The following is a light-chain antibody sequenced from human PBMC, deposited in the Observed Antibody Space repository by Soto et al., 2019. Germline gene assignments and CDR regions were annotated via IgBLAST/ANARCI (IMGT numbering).Light chain of an antibody. CDR2: GIS. Sequence: EIVMTQSPATLSVSPGERATLSCRASQGVSSNLAWYQQKPGQVPRRLIYGISTRATGIPARFSGGGSGTEFTLTISSLQSEDFAVYYCQQYNDWPLTFGGGTKVEIK. CDR3: QQYNDWPLT. CDR1: QGVSSN. V-gene: IGKV3-15*01. J-gene: IGKJ4*01.